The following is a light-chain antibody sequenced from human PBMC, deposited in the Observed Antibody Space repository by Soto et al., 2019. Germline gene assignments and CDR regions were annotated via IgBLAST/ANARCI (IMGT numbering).Light chain of an antibody. CDR3: MEALQTPPT. CDR2: LGS. J-gene: IGKJ1*01. V-gene: IGKV2-28*01. CDR1: QSLLHTDGYNY. Sequence: DTVMTQSPLSLPFTPGEPASISCWSSQSLLHTDGYNYLDWYLQKPGQSPQLLIYLGSYRASGVPDRFSGSGSRTDFTLKISRVEAEDVGVYYCMEALQTPPTFGQGTKLEI.